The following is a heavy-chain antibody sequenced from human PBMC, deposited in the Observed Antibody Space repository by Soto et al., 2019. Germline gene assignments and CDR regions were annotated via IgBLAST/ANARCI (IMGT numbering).Heavy chain of an antibody. D-gene: IGHD3-22*01. Sequence: AASVKVSCKASGGTFSSYAISWVRQAPGQGLGWMGGIIPIFGTANYAQKFQGRVTITADESTSTAYMELSSLRSEDTAVYYCARDQGYDSSVYYFDYWGQGTLVTVSS. J-gene: IGHJ4*02. V-gene: IGHV1-69*13. CDR2: IIPIFGTA. CDR1: GGTFSSYA. CDR3: ARDQGYDSSVYYFDY.